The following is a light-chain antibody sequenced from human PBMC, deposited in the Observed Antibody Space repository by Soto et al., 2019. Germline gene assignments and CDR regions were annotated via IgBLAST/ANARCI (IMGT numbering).Light chain of an antibody. V-gene: IGLV2-14*01. Sequence: QSALTQPASVSGSPGQSITISCTGTTSDVGAYNYVSWYQQHPGNAPKLIIYEVSRRPSGVSSRFSASKSGSTASLTISGLQGEDEADYYCQSQDSSLSGSVFGGGTKLTVL. J-gene: IGLJ2*01. CDR3: QSQDSSLSGSV. CDR1: TSDVGAYNY. CDR2: EVS.